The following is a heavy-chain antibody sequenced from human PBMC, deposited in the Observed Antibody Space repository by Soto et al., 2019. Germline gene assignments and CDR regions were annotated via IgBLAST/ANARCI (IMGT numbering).Heavy chain of an antibody. D-gene: IGHD7-27*01. CDR1: GFTFNNYA. J-gene: IGHJ3*02. CDR3: GKGNSKWGTGDAFDI. Sequence: EVQLLESGGGVVQPGGSLRLSCAASGFTFNNYALNWVRQAPGKGLEWGSCISGTGGSTFYAGSAKGRFTISRDKSKNKPCLQMTSRRAEDTAVYYCGKGNSKWGTGDAFDIWGQGTMVTVS. CDR2: ISGTGGST. V-gene: IGHV3-23*01.